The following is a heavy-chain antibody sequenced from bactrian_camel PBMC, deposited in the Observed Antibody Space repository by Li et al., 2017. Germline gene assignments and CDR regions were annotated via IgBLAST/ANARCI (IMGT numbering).Heavy chain of an antibody. CDR2: IYSDEDDT. Sequence: VQLVESGGGLVQPGGSLRLSCAASGFTVSSSGMSWVRQAPGKGLEWVSGIYSDEDDTHYADSVKGRFTISRDNAKNMVYLHLNSLKTEDMAMYYCANTVAGSPYYWGQGTQVTVS. CDR3: ANTVAGSPYY. D-gene: IGHD6*01. V-gene: IGHV3S6*01. CDR1: GFTVSSSG. J-gene: IGHJ4*01.